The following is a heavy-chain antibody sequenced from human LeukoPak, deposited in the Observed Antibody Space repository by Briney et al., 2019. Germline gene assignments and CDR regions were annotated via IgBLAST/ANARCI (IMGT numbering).Heavy chain of an antibody. CDR2: IYYSGST. Sequence: SETLSLTCTVSGGSISSYYWGWIRQPPGKGLEWIGSIYYSGSTYYNPSLKSRVTISVDTSKNQFSLKLSSVTAADTAVYYRARHEGSYGSSFDYWGQGTLVTVSS. CDR1: GGSISSYY. CDR3: ARHEGSYGSSFDY. D-gene: IGHD5-18*01. J-gene: IGHJ4*02. V-gene: IGHV4-39*01.